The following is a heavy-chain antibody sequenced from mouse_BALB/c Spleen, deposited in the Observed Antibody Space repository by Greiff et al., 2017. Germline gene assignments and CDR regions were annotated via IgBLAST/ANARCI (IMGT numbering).Heavy chain of an antibody. CDR3: AGGYGTSYAMDY. V-gene: IGHV14-3*02. CDR1: GFNIKDTY. Sequence: EVQLVESGAELVKPGASVKLSCTASGFNIKDTYMHWVKQRPEQGLEWIGRIDPANGNTKYDPKFQGKATITADTSSNTAYLQLSSLTSEDTAVYYCAGGYGTSYAMDYWGQGTSVTVSS. CDR2: IDPANGNT. D-gene: IGHD1-1*01. J-gene: IGHJ4*01.